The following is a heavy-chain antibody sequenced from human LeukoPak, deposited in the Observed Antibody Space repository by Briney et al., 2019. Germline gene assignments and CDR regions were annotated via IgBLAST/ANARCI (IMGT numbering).Heavy chain of an antibody. CDR2: ISYDGSNK. CDR1: GFTFSSYA. D-gene: IGHD2-2*01. CDR3: ARDQRCSSTSCYSLRIYYYYGMDV. Sequence: GGSLRLSCAASGFTFSSYAMHWVRQAPGKGLEWVAVISYDGSNKYYADSVKGRFTTSRDNSKNTLYLQMNSLRAEDTAVYYCARDQRCSSTSCYSLRIYYYYGMDVWGQGTTVTVSS. J-gene: IGHJ6*02. V-gene: IGHV3-30-3*01.